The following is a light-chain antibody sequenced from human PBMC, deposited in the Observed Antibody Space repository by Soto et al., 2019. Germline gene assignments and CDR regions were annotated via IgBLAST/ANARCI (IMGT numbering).Light chain of an antibody. CDR2: AAS. CDR3: QQGYSTPIT. Sequence: DIHMTQSPSSLSASVGDRVTITCRASQSISSYLNWYQQKPGKAPKVLIYAASNLQSGVPSRFSGSGSGTDFTLTISSLQPEDFATYYCQQGYSTPITFGQGTRLEIK. J-gene: IGKJ5*01. V-gene: IGKV1-39*01. CDR1: QSISSY.